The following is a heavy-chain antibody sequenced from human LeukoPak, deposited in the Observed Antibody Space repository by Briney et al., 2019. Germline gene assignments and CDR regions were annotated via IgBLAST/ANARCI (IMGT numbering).Heavy chain of an antibody. V-gene: IGHV3-74*01. Sequence: PGGSLRLSCAVSGFTFSSYWMHWVRHAPGKGLVWVSHIKTDGSTTAYADSVKGRFTISRDNAKNTLYLQMNSLRAEDTGVYYCARARHLAGYRNTWYDYWGQGTLVTVSS. CDR2: IKTDGSTT. J-gene: IGHJ4*02. D-gene: IGHD6-13*01. CDR1: GFTFSSYW. CDR3: ARARHLAGYRNTWYDY.